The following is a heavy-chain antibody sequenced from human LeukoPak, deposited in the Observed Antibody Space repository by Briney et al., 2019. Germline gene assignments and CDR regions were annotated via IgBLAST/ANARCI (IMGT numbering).Heavy chain of an antibody. J-gene: IGHJ5*02. CDR1: GGSISSGDYY. V-gene: IGHV4-30-4*08. Sequence: SQTLSLTCTVSGGSISSGDYYWRWIRQPPGKGLEWIGYIYYSGSTYYNPSLKSRVTISVDTSKNQFSLKLSSVTAADTAVYYRARGGDSWFDPWGQGTLVTVSS. D-gene: IGHD3-3*01. CDR2: IYYSGST. CDR3: ARGGDSWFDP.